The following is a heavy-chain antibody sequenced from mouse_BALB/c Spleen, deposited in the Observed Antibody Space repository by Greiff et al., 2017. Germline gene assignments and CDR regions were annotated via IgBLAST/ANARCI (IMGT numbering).Heavy chain of an antibody. V-gene: IGHV5-12-1*01. CDR1: GFAFSSYD. Sequence: EVKLVESGGGLVKPGGSLKLSCAASGFAFSSYDMSWVRQTPEKRLEWVAYISSGGGSTYYPDTVKGRFTISRDNGKNTLYLQMSSLKSEDTAMYYCARHQYDYDGAMDYWGQGTSVTVSS. CDR3: ARHQYDYDGAMDY. D-gene: IGHD2-4*01. J-gene: IGHJ4*01. CDR2: ISSGGGST.